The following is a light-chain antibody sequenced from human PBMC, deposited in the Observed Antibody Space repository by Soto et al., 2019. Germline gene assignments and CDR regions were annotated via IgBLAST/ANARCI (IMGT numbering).Light chain of an antibody. Sequence: QSVLTQPASVSGSPGQSITISCTGTSSDVGGYNYVSWYQQHPGKAPKLMIFDASDRPSGVSSRFSASKPGNTASLTISGLQAEDEADYYCCSYTSSSTPWVFGTGTKVTVL. CDR2: DAS. CDR3: CSYTSSSTPWV. CDR1: SSDVGGYNY. J-gene: IGLJ1*01. V-gene: IGLV2-14*03.